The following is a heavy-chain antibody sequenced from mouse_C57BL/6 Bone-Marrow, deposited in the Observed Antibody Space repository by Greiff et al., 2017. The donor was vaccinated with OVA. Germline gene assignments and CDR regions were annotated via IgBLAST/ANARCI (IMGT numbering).Heavy chain of an antibody. CDR2: IDPGSGGT. Sequence: QVQLQQSGAELVKPGASVKLSCKASGYTFTSYWMHWVKQRPGRGLEWIGRIDPGSGGTKYNEKFKSKATLTVDKPSSTAYMQLSSLTSEDSAVYYCARKRVITTVDDFFDYWGQGTTVTVSS. J-gene: IGHJ2*01. CDR3: ARKRVITTVDDFFDY. D-gene: IGHD1-1*01. V-gene: IGHV1-72*01. CDR1: GYTFTSYW.